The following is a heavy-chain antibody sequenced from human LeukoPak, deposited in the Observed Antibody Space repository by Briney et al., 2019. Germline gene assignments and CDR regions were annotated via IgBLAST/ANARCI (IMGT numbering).Heavy chain of an antibody. CDR2: ISSSGSTI. D-gene: IGHD3-22*01. J-gene: IGHJ3*02. CDR1: GFTVSSNY. V-gene: IGHV3-11*01. CDR3: ARDRPRHYYDSSGYFDAFDI. Sequence: PGGSLRLSCAASGFTVSSNYMSWVRQAPGKGLEWVSYISSSGSTIYYADSVKGRFTISRDNAKNSLYLQMNSLRAEDTAVYYCARDRPRHYYDSSGYFDAFDIWGQGTMVTVSS.